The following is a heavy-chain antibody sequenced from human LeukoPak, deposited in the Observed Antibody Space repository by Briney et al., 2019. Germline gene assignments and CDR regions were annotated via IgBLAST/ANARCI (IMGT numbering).Heavy chain of an antibody. D-gene: IGHD6-19*01. V-gene: IGHV1-3*01. J-gene: IGHJ4*02. CDR2: INAGNGNT. Sequence: ASARVSCKASGYTFTSYAMHWVRQAPGQRLEWMGWINAGNGNTKYSQKFQGRVTITRDTSASTAYMELSSLRSEDTAVYYCARRDSSGWYVFDYWGQGTLVTVSS. CDR3: ARRDSSGWYVFDY. CDR1: GYTFTSYA.